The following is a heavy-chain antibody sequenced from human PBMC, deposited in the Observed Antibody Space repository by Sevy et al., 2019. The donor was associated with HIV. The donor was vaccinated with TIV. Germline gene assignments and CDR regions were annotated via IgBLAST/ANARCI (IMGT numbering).Heavy chain of an antibody. CDR1: GFVFEDYG. Sequence: GGYLRLSCAASGFVFEDYGMNWVRQAPGKGLECVSGINWNGGSTGYADSVKGRFTISRDNAKNSLYLQMNRLRAEDTAIYYCAREPSCGGACYYFDTWGQGALVTVSS. J-gene: IGHJ4*02. D-gene: IGHD2-21*02. V-gene: IGHV3-20*04. CDR3: AREPSCGGACYYFDT. CDR2: INWNGGST.